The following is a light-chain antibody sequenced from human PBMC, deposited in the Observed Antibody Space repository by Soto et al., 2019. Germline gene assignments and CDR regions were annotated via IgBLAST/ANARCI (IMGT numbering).Light chain of an antibody. CDR3: QQYNNWPPWT. CDR1: QRVSRN. CDR2: DAS. J-gene: IGKJ1*01. Sequence: EIVMTQSPATLSVSPGERATLSCSAIQRVSRNFAWYQQKPGQAPRLLIYDASTRATGIPDRFSGSGSETEFTLTISSLQSEDYAIYYCQQYNNWPPWTFGQGTKVDI. V-gene: IGKV3-15*01.